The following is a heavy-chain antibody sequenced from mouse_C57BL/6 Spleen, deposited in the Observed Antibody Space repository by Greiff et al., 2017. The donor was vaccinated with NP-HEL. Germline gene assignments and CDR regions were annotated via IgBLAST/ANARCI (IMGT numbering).Heavy chain of an antibody. CDR3: ARWRDSSGGGFDY. D-gene: IGHD3-2*02. Sequence: QVHVKQPGAELVKPGASVKLSCKASGYTFTSYWMHWVKQRPGRGLEWIGRIDPNSGGTKYNEKFKSKATLTVDKPSSTAYMQLSSLTSEDSAVYYCARWRDSSGGGFDYWGQGTTLTVSS. CDR2: IDPNSGGT. J-gene: IGHJ2*01. V-gene: IGHV1-72*01. CDR1: GYTFTSYW.